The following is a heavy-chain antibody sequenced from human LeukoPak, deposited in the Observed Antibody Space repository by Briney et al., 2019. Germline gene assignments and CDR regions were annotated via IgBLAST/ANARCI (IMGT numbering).Heavy chain of an antibody. D-gene: IGHD6-6*01. CDR2: ISVDGGST. J-gene: IGHJ4*02. CDR3: AKDEYSSHPFSG. V-gene: IGHV3-43*02. Sequence: GGSLRLSCAASGFTFDDYAMHWVRQAPGKGLEWVSLISVDGGSTYYADSVKGRFTISRDNSKNSLYLQMNSLRTEDTALYYCAKDEYSSHPFSGWGQGTLVTVSS. CDR1: GFTFDDYA.